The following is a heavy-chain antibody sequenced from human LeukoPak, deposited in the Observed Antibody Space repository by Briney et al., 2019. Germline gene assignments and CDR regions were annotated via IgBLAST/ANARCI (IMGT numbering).Heavy chain of an antibody. CDR3: ATREKLNWFDP. Sequence: SETLSLTCTVSGGSISSYYWSWIRQPPGKGLEWIGYIYYSGSTNYNPSLKSRVTISADTSKNQFSLKLSSVTAADTAVYYCATREKLNWFDPWGQGTLVTVSS. V-gene: IGHV4-59*12. J-gene: IGHJ5*02. D-gene: IGHD5-24*01. CDR1: GGSISSYY. CDR2: IYYSGST.